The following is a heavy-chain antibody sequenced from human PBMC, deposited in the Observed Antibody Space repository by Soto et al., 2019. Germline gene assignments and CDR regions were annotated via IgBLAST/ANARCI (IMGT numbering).Heavy chain of an antibody. CDR3: ARDSKPYYGDY. Sequence: GGSLRLSCAASGFNFRGYWMHWVRQRPGEGLVWVSQINTDGSSTNYADSVKGRFTISRDNARNTLYRQMNGLRAEDSAVYYCARDSKPYYGDYWGQGVLVTVSS. CDR2: INTDGSST. J-gene: IGHJ4*02. V-gene: IGHV3-74*01. CDR1: GFNFRGYW.